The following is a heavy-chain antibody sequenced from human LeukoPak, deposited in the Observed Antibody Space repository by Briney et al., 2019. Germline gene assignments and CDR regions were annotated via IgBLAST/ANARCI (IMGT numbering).Heavy chain of an antibody. V-gene: IGHV3-30*02. CDR2: IRYDGSNK. D-gene: IGHD6-13*01. J-gene: IGHJ6*03. Sequence: GGSLRLSCAASGFTFSSYWMHWVRQAPGKGLEWVAFIRYDGSNKYYADSVKGRFTISRDNSKNTLYLQMNSLRAEDTAVYYCAKAVAAAGTYYYYMDVWGKGTTVTISS. CDR3: AKAVAAAGTYYYYMDV. CDR1: GFTFSSYW.